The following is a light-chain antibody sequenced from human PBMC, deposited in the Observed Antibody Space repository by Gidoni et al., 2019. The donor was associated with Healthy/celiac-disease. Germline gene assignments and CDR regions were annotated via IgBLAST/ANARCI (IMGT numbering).Light chain of an antibody. CDR1: QSISSY. CDR3: QQSYSTPPYT. V-gene: IGKV1-39*01. J-gene: IGKJ2*01. Sequence: DIQMPQSPSSLSASVGDRVTITCRASQSISSYLNWYQQKPGKAPKLLIYAASSLQSGVPSRFSGSGSETDFTLTISSLQPEDFATYYCQQSYSTPPYTFGQGTKLEIK. CDR2: AAS.